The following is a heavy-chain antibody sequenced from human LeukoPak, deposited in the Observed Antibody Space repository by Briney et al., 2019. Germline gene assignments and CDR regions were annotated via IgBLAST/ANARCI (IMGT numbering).Heavy chain of an antibody. D-gene: IGHD2-15*01. CDR1: GFTLSSYW. CDR2: ISDADGSIT. CDR3: ARDLSGYSDY. V-gene: IGHV3-74*01. Sequence: QPGGSQRLSCAASGFTLSSYWLHWVRQAPGKGLVWVSRISDADGSITDYADSVRGRFTISRDTAKNTLYLEMNSLGAEDTAVYYCARDLSGYSDYWGQGTLVTVSS. J-gene: IGHJ4*02.